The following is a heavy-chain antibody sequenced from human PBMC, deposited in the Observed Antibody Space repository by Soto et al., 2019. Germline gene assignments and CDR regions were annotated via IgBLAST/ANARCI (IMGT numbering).Heavy chain of an antibody. CDR3: AKDDAGVAAAGGGY. CDR1: GFTFSSYA. V-gene: IGHV3-23*01. CDR2: ISGSGGST. Sequence: PGGSLRLSCAASGFTFSSYAMSWVRQAAGKGLEWVSAISGSGGSTYYADSVKGRFTISRDNSKNTLYLQMNSLRAEDTAVYYCAKDDAGVAAAGGGYWGQGTLVTVSS. J-gene: IGHJ4*02. D-gene: IGHD6-13*01.